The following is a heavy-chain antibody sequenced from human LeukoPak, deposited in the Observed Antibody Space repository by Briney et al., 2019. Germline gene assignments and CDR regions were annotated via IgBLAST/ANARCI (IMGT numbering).Heavy chain of an antibody. CDR3: AREAATRYYCYGMDV. D-gene: IGHD2-15*01. Sequence: SETLSLTCTVSGGSISSYYWSWIRQPPGKGLEWIGYIYYSGSTNYNPSLKSRVTISVDTSKNQFSLKLSSVTAADTAVYYCAREAATRYYCYGMDVWGQGTTVTVSS. CDR1: GGSISSYY. V-gene: IGHV4-59*01. J-gene: IGHJ6*02. CDR2: IYYSGST.